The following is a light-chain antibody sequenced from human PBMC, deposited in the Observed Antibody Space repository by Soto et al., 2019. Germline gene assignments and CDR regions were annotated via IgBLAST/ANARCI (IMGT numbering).Light chain of an antibody. Sequence: QMTQSPATVSGSVGDRVTITCRASQTISSWLAWYQQKPGKAPKLLIYKASTLKSGVPSRFSGSGSGTEFTLTISSLQPDDFATYYCQHYNSYSEAFGQGTKA. CDR2: KAS. CDR3: QHYNSYSEA. J-gene: IGKJ1*01. V-gene: IGKV1-5*03. CDR1: QTISSW.